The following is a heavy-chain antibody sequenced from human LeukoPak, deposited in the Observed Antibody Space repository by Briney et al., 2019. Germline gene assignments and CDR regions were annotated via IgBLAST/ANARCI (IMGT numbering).Heavy chain of an antibody. CDR2: IYSDGSRT. CDR3: ARQTGSGLFILP. CDR1: GFTFSSYW. Sequence: GGSLRLSCAASGFTFSSYWMHWVRQGPGKGLVWVSRIYSDGSRTTYADSVKGRFTISGDNAKNTLYLQMNSLRAEDTAVYYCARQTGSGLFILPGGQGTLVTVSS. J-gene: IGHJ4*02. D-gene: IGHD3/OR15-3a*01. V-gene: IGHV3-74*01.